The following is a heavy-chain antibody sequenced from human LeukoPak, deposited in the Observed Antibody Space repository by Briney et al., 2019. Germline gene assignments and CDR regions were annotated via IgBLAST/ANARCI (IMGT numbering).Heavy chain of an antibody. CDR3: ARGLISSPDY. CDR2: ISSSSSYI. CDR1: GFTFSSYS. Sequence: GGSLRLSCAASGFTFSSYSMNWVRQAPGKGLEWVSSISSSSSYIYYADSVKGRFTISRDNGKNSLYLQMNSLRAEDTALYYCARGLISSPDYWGQGTLVTVSS. J-gene: IGHJ4*02. D-gene: IGHD6-13*01. V-gene: IGHV3-21*04.